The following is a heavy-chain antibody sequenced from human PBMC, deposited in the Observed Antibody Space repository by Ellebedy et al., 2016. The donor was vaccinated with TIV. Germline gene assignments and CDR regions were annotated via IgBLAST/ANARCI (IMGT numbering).Heavy chain of an antibody. V-gene: IGHV3-53*01. CDR1: GFTVSTNY. J-gene: IGHJ4*02. CDR3: AGGKAAAGTSLDF. CDR2: IYRSGGT. Sequence: GESLKISCAASGFTVSTNYMSWVRQAPGRGLEWVSIIYRSGGTYYAGSVKGRFNISRDISKNPVHLQMNSLRAEDTAVYYCAGGKAAAGTSLDFWGQGTLVTVSS. D-gene: IGHD6-13*01.